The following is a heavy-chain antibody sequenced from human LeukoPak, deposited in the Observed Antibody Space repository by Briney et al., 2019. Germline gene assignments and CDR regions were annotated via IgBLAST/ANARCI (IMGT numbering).Heavy chain of an antibody. J-gene: IGHJ6*02. CDR2: ISAYNGNT. V-gene: IGHV1-18*01. CDR3: ARERIVVVPAAIYYYGMDV. Sequence: ASVKVSCKASGYTFTSYGISWVRQAPGQGLEWMGWISAYNGNTNYAQKLQGRVTMTTDTSTSTAYMELRSLGSDATAVYYCARERIVVVPAAIYYYGMDVWGQGTTVTVSS. D-gene: IGHD2-2*01. CDR1: GYTFTSYG.